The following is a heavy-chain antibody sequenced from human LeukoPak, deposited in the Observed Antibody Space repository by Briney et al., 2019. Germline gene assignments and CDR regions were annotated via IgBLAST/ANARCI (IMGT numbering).Heavy chain of an antibody. CDR3: ARIDILTGYSLGY. J-gene: IGHJ4*02. Sequence: GGSLRLSCAASRCTFSDYYMSWISQAPGKGLEWVSYISSSSSYTNYADSVKGRFTISRDNAKNSLYLQMNSLRAEDTAVYYCARIDILTGYSLGYWGQGTLVTVSS. D-gene: IGHD3-9*01. CDR1: RCTFSDYY. CDR2: ISSSSSYT. V-gene: IGHV3-11*06.